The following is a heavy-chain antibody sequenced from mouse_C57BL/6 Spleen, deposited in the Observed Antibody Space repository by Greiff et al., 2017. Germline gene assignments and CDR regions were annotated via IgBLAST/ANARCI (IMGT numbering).Heavy chain of an antibody. CDR1: GFSLSTFGMG. Sequence: QVTLKESGPGILQPSQTLSLTCSFSGFSLSTFGMGVGWIRQPSGKGLEWLAHIWWDDDKYYNPALKSRLTISKDTSKSQVFLKIANVDTADTATYYCARIRDYYGSSRGYYFDYWGQGTTLTVSS. D-gene: IGHD1-1*01. CDR2: IWWDDDK. V-gene: IGHV8-8*01. J-gene: IGHJ2*01. CDR3: ARIRDYYGSSRGYYFDY.